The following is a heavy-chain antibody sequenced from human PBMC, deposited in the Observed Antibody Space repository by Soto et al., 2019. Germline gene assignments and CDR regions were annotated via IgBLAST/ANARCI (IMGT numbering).Heavy chain of an antibody. CDR2: IYWDDDN. CDR1: GFSLNSTAVG. V-gene: IGHV2-5*02. D-gene: IGHD6-19*01. Sequence: QITLKESGPTLVKPTQTLTLTRTFSGFSLNSTAVGVNWIRQPPGKALEWLALIYWDDDNHYSPSLKNRLTITKDPSRDQVVLTMTNMDPVDTATYYCAHGSGWLSDYWGQGTLVTVSS. CDR3: AHGSGWLSDY. J-gene: IGHJ4*02.